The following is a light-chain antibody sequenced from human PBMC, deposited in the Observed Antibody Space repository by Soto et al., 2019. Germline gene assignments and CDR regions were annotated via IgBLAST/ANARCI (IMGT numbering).Light chain of an antibody. CDR1: SSDIGAYNY. J-gene: IGLJ3*02. V-gene: IGLV2-14*01. Sequence: QSALTQPASVSGSPGQSITISCTGTSSDIGAYNYVSWYQQHPGKAPKVMIYEVSNRPSGVSNRFSGSKSGNTASLTISGLQAEDEADYYCSSYTSSNTLDWVFGGGTKLTVL. CDR3: SSYTSSNTLDWV. CDR2: EVS.